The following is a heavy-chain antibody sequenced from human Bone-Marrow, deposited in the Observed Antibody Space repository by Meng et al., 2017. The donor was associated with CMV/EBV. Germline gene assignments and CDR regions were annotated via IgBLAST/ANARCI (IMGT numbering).Heavy chain of an antibody. CDR1: GFAFSKYE. CDR3: ARGYFFRWELLQGYFDS. CDR2: ISSSGATI. V-gene: IGHV3-48*03. Sequence: GESLKICCEASGFAFSKYEMNWVRQAPGKGMEWLSYISSSGATIYYADSVKGRFTIYRDNANNSVYLQKNSLRGDDTAFYYFARGYFFRWELLQGYFDSWGQGTLVTVSS. D-gene: IGHD1-26*01. J-gene: IGHJ4*02.